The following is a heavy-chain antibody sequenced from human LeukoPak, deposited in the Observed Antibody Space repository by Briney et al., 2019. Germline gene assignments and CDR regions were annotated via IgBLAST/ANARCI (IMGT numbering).Heavy chain of an antibody. CDR3: ARYSGYDYY. CDR1: GFTFSSYA. Sequence: GGSLRLSCAASGFTFSSYAMHWVRQAPGKGLEWVAVISYDGSNKYYADSVKGRFTMSRDNGKNSLFLQMNSLRAEDTAVYYCARYSGYDYYWGQGTLVTVSS. CDR2: ISYDGSNK. D-gene: IGHD5-12*01. V-gene: IGHV3-30-3*01. J-gene: IGHJ4*02.